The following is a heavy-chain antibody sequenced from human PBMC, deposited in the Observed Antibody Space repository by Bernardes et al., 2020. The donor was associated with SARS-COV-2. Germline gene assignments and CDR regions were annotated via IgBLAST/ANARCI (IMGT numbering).Heavy chain of an antibody. CDR1: GFTVSSNY. D-gene: IGHD4-17*01. Sequence: GGSLRLSCAASGFTVSSNYMNWVRQAPGKGLEWVSVVYSGESIHYADFVKGRFTISRDNSRNTVYLQMNSLRAEDTAVYYCASADYYDYGLGAFDIWGRGTMVTVS. CDR2: VYSGESI. CDR3: ASADYYDYGLGAFDI. V-gene: IGHV3-53*01. J-gene: IGHJ3*02.